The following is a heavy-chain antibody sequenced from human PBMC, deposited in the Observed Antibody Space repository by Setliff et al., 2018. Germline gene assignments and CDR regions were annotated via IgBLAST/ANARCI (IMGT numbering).Heavy chain of an antibody. V-gene: IGHV7-4-1*02. CDR2: INTNTGNP. Sequence: ASVKVSCKDSGYTFTSYAMNWVRQAPGQGLEWMGWINTNTGNPTYAQGFTGRFVFSLDTSVSTAYLQISSLKAEDTAVYYCARDNSVVGIGEWELLLRHEYWYFDLWGRGTLVTVSS. J-gene: IGHJ2*01. CDR3: ARDNSVVGIGEWELLLRHEYWYFDL. CDR1: GYTFTSYA. D-gene: IGHD1-26*01.